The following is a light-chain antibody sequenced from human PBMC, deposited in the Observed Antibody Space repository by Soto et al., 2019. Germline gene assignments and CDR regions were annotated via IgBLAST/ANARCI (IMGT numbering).Light chain of an antibody. CDR2: GAS. CDR1: ESVSTN. V-gene: IGKV3-20*01. CDR3: QQYGSSGT. J-gene: IGKJ1*01. Sequence: DIVLTQSPGTLSLSPWERATLSCRASESVSTNLAWYQQKPGQAPRLLSYGASNRATGIPDRFSGSGSGTDFTLTISRLEPEDFAVYYCQQYGSSGTFGQGDQGGYQ.